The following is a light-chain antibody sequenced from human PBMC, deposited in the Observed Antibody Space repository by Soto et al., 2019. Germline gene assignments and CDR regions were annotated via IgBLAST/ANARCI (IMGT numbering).Light chain of an antibody. V-gene: IGKV1-5*03. CDR1: RVLITG. Sequence: DIQMTQSPSTLSASVGDRVTTPARPIRVLITGLAWYQQKPGNAPKLLIYKASSLESGVPSRFSGSGSGTDFTLTISSLQPDDFATYYCQQYKSYSQTFGQGTKVEIK. CDR3: QQYKSYSQT. CDR2: KAS. J-gene: IGKJ1*01.